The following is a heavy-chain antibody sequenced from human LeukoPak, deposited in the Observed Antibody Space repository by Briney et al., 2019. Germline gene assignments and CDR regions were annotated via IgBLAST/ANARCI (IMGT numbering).Heavy chain of an antibody. CDR3: AKDNDRIFGVVTVGYFDL. D-gene: IGHD3-3*02. CDR1: GFTFSSYA. CDR2: ISGSGGST. Sequence: PGGSLRLSCAASGFTFSSYAMSWVRQAPGKGLEWVSAISGSGGSTYYADSVKGRFTISRDNSKNTLYLQMNSLRAEDTAVYYCAKDNDRIFGVVTVGYFDLWGRGTLVTVSS. J-gene: IGHJ2*01. V-gene: IGHV3-23*01.